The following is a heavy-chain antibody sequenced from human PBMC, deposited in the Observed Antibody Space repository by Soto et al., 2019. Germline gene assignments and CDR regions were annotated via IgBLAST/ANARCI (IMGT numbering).Heavy chain of an antibody. J-gene: IGHJ6*02. Sequence: QVQLVQSGAEVKKPGSSVKVSCKASGGTFSSYAISWVRQAPGQGLEWMGGFIPMFNRPHSARKFQGRVTITADESTSTAYMDLSSLRSEDTAVYYCARGQFHHVSNYYYALDVWVQGTTVTVSS. CDR2: FIPMFNRP. V-gene: IGHV1-69*01. CDR3: ARGQFHHVSNYYYALDV. CDR1: GGTFSSYA.